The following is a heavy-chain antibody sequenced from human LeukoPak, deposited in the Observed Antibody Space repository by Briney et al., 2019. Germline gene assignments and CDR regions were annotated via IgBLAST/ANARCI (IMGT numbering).Heavy chain of an antibody. D-gene: IGHD3-9*01. Sequence: SETLSLTCAVYGGSFSGYYWSWFRQPPGKGLEWIGEINHSGSTNYNPSLKSRVTISVDTSKNQFSLKLSSVTAADTAVYYCARGGNWYYDILTGYYTGFDYWGQGTLVTVSS. J-gene: IGHJ4*02. V-gene: IGHV4-34*01. CDR3: ARGGNWYYDILTGYYTGFDY. CDR1: GGSFSGYY. CDR2: INHSGST.